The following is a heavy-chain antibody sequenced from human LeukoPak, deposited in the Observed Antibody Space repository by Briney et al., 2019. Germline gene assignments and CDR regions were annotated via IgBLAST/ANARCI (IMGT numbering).Heavy chain of an antibody. CDR3: AREVPGYDYVWGSYRHKAFDY. Sequence: ASVKVFCKASGYTFTGYYMHWVRQALGQGLEWMGWINPNSGGTNYAQKFQGRVTMTRDTSISTAYMELSRLRSDDTAVYYCAREVPGYDYVWGSYRHKAFDYWGQGTLVTVSS. CDR1: GYTFTGYY. J-gene: IGHJ4*02. V-gene: IGHV1-2*02. CDR2: INPNSGGT. D-gene: IGHD3-16*02.